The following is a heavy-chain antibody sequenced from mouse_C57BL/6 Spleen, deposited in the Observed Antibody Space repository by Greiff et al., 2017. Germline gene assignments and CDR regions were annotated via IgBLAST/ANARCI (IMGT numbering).Heavy chain of an antibody. CDR1: GYTFTSYW. CDR2: IDPSDSYT. V-gene: IGHV1-69*01. J-gene: IGHJ4*01. CDR3: ARPYYYGSSYYYAMDY. D-gene: IGHD1-1*01. Sequence: QVQLQQPGAELVMPGASVKLSCKASGYTFTSYWMHWVKQRPGQGLEWIGEIDPSDSYTNYNQKFKGKSKLTVDKSSSTAYMQLSSLTSEDSAVYYCARPYYYGSSYYYAMDYWGQGTSVTVSS.